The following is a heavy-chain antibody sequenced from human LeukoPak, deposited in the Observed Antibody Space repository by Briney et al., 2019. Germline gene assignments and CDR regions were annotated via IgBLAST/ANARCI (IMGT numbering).Heavy chain of an antibody. D-gene: IGHD3-10*01. J-gene: IGHJ4*02. V-gene: IGHV1-8*01. CDR3: ARARRITKVRGVPYYFDY. Sequence: ASVKVSCKASGYTFTSYDINWVRQATGQGLEWMGWINPNSGNTGYAQKFQGRVTMTRNTSISTAYMELSSLRSEDTAVYYCARARRITKVRGVPYYFDYWGQGTLATVSS. CDR1: GYTFTSYD. CDR2: INPNSGNT.